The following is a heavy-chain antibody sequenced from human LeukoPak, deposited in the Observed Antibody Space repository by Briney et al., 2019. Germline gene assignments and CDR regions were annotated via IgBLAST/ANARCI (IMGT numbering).Heavy chain of an antibody. CDR1: GFTFSSYA. V-gene: IGHV3-23*01. Sequence: GGSLRLSCAASGFTFSSYAMSWVRQAPGKGLEWVSAISGSGGSTYHADSVKGRFTISRDNSKNTLYLQMNSLRAEDTAVYYCAKLAVQDYYGSGSSFDYWGQGTLVTVSS. CDR2: ISGSGGST. D-gene: IGHD3-10*01. CDR3: AKLAVQDYYGSGSSFDY. J-gene: IGHJ4*02.